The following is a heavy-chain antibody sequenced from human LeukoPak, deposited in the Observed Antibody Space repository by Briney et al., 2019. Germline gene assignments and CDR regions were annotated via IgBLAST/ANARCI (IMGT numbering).Heavy chain of an antibody. J-gene: IGHJ4*02. CDR2: IYYSGST. CDR3: STSYYDFWSGY. Sequence: SETLSLTCAVYGGSFSGYYWSWIRQPPGRGLEWIGYIYYSGSTNYNPSLKSRVTISLDTSKNQFSLKLSSVTAADTAVYYCSTSYYDFWSGYWGQGTLVTVSS. V-gene: IGHV4-59*01. CDR1: GGSFSGYY. D-gene: IGHD3-3*01.